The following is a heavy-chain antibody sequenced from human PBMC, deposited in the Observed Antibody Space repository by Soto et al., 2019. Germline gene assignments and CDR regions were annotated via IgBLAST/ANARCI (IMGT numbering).Heavy chain of an antibody. D-gene: IGHD2-15*01. Sequence: GGSLRLSCAASGFTFSSYEMNWVRQAPGKGLEWVSYISSSGITIYYADSVKGRFTISRDNAKNSLYLQMNSLRAEDTAVYYCARESGLLYYYYGMYVWGEGTTVTVYS. V-gene: IGHV3-48*03. CDR3: ARESGLLYYYYGMYV. CDR1: GFTFSSYE. CDR2: ISSSGITI. J-gene: IGHJ6*04.